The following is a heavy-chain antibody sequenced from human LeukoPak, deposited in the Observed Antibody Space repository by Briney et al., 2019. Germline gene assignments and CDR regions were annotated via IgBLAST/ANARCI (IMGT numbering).Heavy chain of an antibody. V-gene: IGHV4-59*08. J-gene: IGHJ3*02. D-gene: IGHD3-9*01. CDR1: GGSISSYY. CDR2: ISYSGST. CDR3: ARQGYDILTGYIDAFDI. Sequence: SGTLSLTCTVSGGSISSYYWSWIRQPPGKGLEWIGYISYSGSTNYNPSLKGRVTISIDTSKNQFSLKLRSVTAADTAIYYCARQGYDILTGYIDAFDIWGQGTMVTVSS.